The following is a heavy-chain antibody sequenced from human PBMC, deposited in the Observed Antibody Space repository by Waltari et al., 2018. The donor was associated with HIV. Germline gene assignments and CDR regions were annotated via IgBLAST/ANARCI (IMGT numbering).Heavy chain of an antibody. V-gene: IGHV3-48*01. CDR3: ASVRYGSGRSYKDY. D-gene: IGHD3-10*01. CDR1: GFTFGTYS. Sequence: QLVESGGGLVQPGGSLRLSCAASGFTFGTYSFNWVRQAPGKGLESVSYINIDSTTIYYSDAVRGRFTISRDNAKNSLYLQMKSLRTEDTAVYYCASVRYGSGRSYKDYWGQGTLVTVSS. CDR2: INIDSTTI. J-gene: IGHJ4*02.